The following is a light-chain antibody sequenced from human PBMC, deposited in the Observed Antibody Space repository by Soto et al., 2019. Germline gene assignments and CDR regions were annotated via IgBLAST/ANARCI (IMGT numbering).Light chain of an antibody. CDR2: DVS. Sequence: QAVVTQPASVSGSPGQSITISCTGTSSDVGGYNYVSWYQQHPGKAPKVMIYDVSNRPSGVSNRFSGSKSGNTASLTISGLQAEDEADYYCCLYTTSNTRQIVFGTGTKLTVL. V-gene: IGLV2-14*01. CDR3: CLYTTSNTRQIV. CDR1: SSDVGGYNY. J-gene: IGLJ1*01.